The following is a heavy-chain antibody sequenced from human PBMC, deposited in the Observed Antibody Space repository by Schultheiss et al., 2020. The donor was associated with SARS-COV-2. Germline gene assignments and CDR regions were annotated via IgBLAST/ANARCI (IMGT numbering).Heavy chain of an antibody. D-gene: IGHD1-26*01. V-gene: IGHV4-34*01. CDR2: VSHRGST. Sequence: SETLSLTCAVSGGSFSNYYWTWIRQSPGGDLEWIGEVSHRGSTNYNPSLKSRVTISVDTSKNQFSLKLTSVTAADTAVYYCARFPSGGSSDYWGQGTLVTVSS. CDR3: ARFPSGGSSDY. CDR1: GGSFSNYY. J-gene: IGHJ4*02.